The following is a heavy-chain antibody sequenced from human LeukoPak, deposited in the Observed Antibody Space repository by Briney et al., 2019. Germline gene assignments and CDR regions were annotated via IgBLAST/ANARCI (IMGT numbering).Heavy chain of an antibody. CDR3: ARARFVTTVFDI. J-gene: IGHJ3*02. D-gene: IGHD1-14*01. Sequence: ASVKVSCKASGGTFSSYAISWVRQAPGQGREWMGWISAYNGNTNYAQKLQGRVTMTTDTSTSTAYMELRSLRSDDTAVYYCARARFVTTVFDIWGQGTMVTVSS. CDR2: ISAYNGNT. CDR1: GGTFSSYA. V-gene: IGHV1-18*01.